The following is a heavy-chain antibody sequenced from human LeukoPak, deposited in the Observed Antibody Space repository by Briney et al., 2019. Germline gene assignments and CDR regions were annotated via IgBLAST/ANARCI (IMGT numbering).Heavy chain of an antibody. CDR2: IYDSGST. CDR3: ARGWVGYCSSTSCYAFDY. D-gene: IGHD2-2*01. V-gene: IGHV4-59*01. J-gene: IGHJ4*02. CDR1: GDSISSYY. Sequence: SETLSLTCTVSGDSISSYYWSWIRQPPGKGLEWIGYIYDSGSTNYNPSLKSRVTISIDTSKNQFSLKLISVTAADTAVYYCARGWVGYCSSTSCYAFDYWGQGTLVTVSS.